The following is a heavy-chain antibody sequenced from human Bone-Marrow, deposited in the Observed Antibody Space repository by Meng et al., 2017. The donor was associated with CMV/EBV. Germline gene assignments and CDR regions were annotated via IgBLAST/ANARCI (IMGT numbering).Heavy chain of an antibody. Sequence: LSLTGAASGFTFSSYGMHWVRQAPGKGLEWVAFIRYDGSNKYYADSVKGRFTISRDNSKNTLYLQMNSRRAEDTAVYYCAKEPVNYWGQGTLVTVSS. CDR2: IRYDGSNK. D-gene: IGHD4-11*01. CDR1: GFTFSSYG. CDR3: AKEPVNY. V-gene: IGHV3-30*02. J-gene: IGHJ4*02.